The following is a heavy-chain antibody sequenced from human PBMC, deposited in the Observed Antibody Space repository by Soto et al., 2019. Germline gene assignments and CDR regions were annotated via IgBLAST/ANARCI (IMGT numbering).Heavy chain of an antibody. V-gene: IGHV3-30*18. J-gene: IGHJ6*01. D-gene: IGHD2-15*01. Sequence: PGGALRLSCEGSVFKFRGYGIDWVRQAPGKGLDWLAVVSYDGSKAYYADSVKGRFTISRDNSKNSVDLQMNSLRPEDTGIYYCAKDRSLGNCSGGDCYYYYGTDVWGQGTTVTVSS. CDR2: VSYDGSKA. CDR3: AKDRSLGNCSGGDCYYYYGTDV. CDR1: VFKFRGYG.